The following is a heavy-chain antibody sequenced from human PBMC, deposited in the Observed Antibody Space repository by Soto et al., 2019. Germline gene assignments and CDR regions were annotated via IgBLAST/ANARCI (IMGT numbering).Heavy chain of an antibody. CDR3: ARAQNTGYYFYGMDV. V-gene: IGHV3-48*03. CDR1: GFTLSSYE. CDR2: ISPSDSTT. J-gene: IGHJ6*02. D-gene: IGHD3-10*01. Sequence: VGSLRLSCAASGFTLSSYEMNWVRQAPGKGLEWLSYISPSDSTTYYADSVEGRLTISRDNAKNSLYLQMNTLRAEDTAFYYCARAQNTGYYFYGMDVWGQGTTVTVSS.